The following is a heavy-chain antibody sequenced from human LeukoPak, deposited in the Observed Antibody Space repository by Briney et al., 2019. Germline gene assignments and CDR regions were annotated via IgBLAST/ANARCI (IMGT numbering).Heavy chain of an antibody. CDR3: ARDSLHYGSGSLNWFDP. D-gene: IGHD3-10*01. CDR2: IYYSGST. Sequence: SETLSLTCTVSGGSISSYYWSWIRQPPGKGLEWIGYIYYSGSTNYNPSLKSRVTISVDTSKNQFSLKLSSVTAADTAVYYCARDSLHYGSGSLNWFDPWGQGTLVTVSS. J-gene: IGHJ5*02. CDR1: GGSISSYY. V-gene: IGHV4-59*01.